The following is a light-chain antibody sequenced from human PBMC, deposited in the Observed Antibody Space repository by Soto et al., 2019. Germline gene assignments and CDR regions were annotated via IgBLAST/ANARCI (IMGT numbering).Light chain of an antibody. V-gene: IGKV3-11*01. J-gene: IGKJ5*01. CDR2: DAS. Sequence: EIVLTQSPVTLSLSPGERATLSCRASQSVDSYLAWYQQKPGQAPRLLIYDASNRATGIPARFSGSGSGTDFTLTISSLEPEDFAVYYCQQRSNWPLITFGQGTRLEIK. CDR3: QQRSNWPLIT. CDR1: QSVDSY.